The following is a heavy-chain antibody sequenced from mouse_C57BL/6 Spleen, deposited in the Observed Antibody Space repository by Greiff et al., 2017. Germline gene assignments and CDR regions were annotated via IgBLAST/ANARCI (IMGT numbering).Heavy chain of an antibody. CDR1: GFNIKDDY. D-gene: IGHD1-1*01. Sequence: VQLQQSGAELVRPGASVKLSCTASGFNIKDDYMHWVKQRPEQGLEWIGWIDPENGDTEYASKFQGKATITADTSSNTAYLQLSSLTSEDTAVYYCSYYSLDYWGQGTTLTVSS. CDR2: IDPENGDT. J-gene: IGHJ2*01. CDR3: SYYSLDY. V-gene: IGHV14-4*01.